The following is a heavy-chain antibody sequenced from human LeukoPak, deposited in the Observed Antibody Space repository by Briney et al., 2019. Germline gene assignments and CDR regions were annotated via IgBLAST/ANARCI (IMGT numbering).Heavy chain of an antibody. CDR2: IYYSGST. CDR1: GGSFSGYY. CDR3: ARDLDFWSGYAH. V-gene: IGHV4-34*01. D-gene: IGHD3-3*01. J-gene: IGHJ4*02. Sequence: PSETLSLTCAVYGGSFSGYYWSWIRQPPGKGLEWIGSIYYSGSTYYNPSLKSRVTISVDTSKNQFSLKLSSVTAADTAVYYCARDLDFWSGYAHWGQGTLVTASS.